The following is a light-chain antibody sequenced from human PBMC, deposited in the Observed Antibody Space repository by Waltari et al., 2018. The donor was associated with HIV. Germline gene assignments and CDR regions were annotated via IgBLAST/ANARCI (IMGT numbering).Light chain of an antibody. CDR3: MQALQTPWT. J-gene: IGKJ1*01. CDR2: LGS. Sequence: DIVMTQSPLSLPVTPGEPASISCRSSQSLLHSNGYNELDWYLQKPGQSPQLLIYLGSNRASGVPDRFSGSGSGTDVTLKISRVEAEDVGVYYCMQALQTPWTFGQGTKVEIK. CDR1: QSLLHSNGYNE. V-gene: IGKV2-28*01.